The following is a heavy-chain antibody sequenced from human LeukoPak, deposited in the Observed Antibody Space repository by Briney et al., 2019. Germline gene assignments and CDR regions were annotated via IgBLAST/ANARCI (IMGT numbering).Heavy chain of an antibody. J-gene: IGHJ6*03. CDR1: GYTFTSYG. CDR3: ARVGTVTTYYYYMDV. CDR2: ISAYNGNT. V-gene: IGHV1-18*01. Sequence: ASVNVSCKASGYTFTSYGISWVRQAPGQGLEWMGWISAYNGNTNYAQKLQGRVTMTTDTSTSTAYMELRSLRSDDTAVYYCARVGTVTTYYYYMDVWGKGTTVTISS. D-gene: IGHD4-17*01.